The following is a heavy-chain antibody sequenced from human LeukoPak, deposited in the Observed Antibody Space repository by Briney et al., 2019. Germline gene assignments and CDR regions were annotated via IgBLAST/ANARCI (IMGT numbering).Heavy chain of an antibody. CDR1: GGTFTSYA. J-gene: IGHJ4*02. Sequence: ASVKVSCKASGGTFTSYAISWVRQAPGQGLEWMGGIIPILGTANYAQKFQGRVTITTDESTSTAYMERSSLRSEDTAVYYCAREIVPGAGSWQTNFDYWGQGTLVTVSS. D-gene: IGHD6-13*01. CDR3: AREIVPGAGSWQTNFDY. CDR2: IIPILGTA. V-gene: IGHV1-69*05.